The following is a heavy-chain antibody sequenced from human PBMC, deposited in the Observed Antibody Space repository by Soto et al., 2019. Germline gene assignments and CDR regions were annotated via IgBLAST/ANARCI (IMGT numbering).Heavy chain of an antibody. J-gene: IGHJ6*02. CDR2: ISYDGSNK. Sequence: QVQLVESGGGVVQPGRSLRLSCAASGFTFSSYAMHWVRKAPGKGLEWVAVISYDGSNKYYADSVKGRFTISRDNSKNTLYLQMNSLRAEDTAVYYCARALGYYYYGMDVWGQGTTVTVSS. D-gene: IGHD3-16*01. CDR1: GFTFSSYA. CDR3: ARALGYYYYGMDV. V-gene: IGHV3-30-3*01.